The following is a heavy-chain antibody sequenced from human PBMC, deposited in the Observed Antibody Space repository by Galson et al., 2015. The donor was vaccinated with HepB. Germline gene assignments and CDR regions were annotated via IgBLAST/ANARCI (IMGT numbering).Heavy chain of an antibody. CDR3: ARVWTGAGHFDY. D-gene: IGHD6-19*01. CDR2: INHSGST. V-gene: IGHV4-34*01. Sequence: ETLSLTCAVYGGSFSGYYWSWIRQPPGKGLEWIGEINHSGSTNYNPSLKSRVTISVNTSKNQFSLKLSSVTAADTAVYYCARVWTGAGHFDYWGQGTLVTVSS. CDR1: GGSFSGYY. J-gene: IGHJ4*02.